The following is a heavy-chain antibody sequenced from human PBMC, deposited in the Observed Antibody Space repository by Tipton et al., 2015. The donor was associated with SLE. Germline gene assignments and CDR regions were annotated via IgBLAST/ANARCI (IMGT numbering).Heavy chain of an antibody. D-gene: IGHD3-22*01. CDR3: ARVQQYYDSSGYYDY. V-gene: IGHV3-53*01. J-gene: IGHJ4*02. CDR2: IYSGGST. Sequence: GSLRLSCAASGFTVSSNYMSWVRQAPGKGLEWVSVIYSGGSTYYADSVKGRFTISRDNSKNTLYLQMNSRRAEDTAVYYCARVQQYYDSSGYYDYWGQGSLVTVSS. CDR1: GFTVSSNY.